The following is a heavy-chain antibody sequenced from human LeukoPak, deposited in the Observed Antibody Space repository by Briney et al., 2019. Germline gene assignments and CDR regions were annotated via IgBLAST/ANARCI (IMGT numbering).Heavy chain of an antibody. J-gene: IGHJ4*02. Sequence: HPGGSLRLSCAASGFTFSNYWMSWVRQAPGKGLEWVANIKQDGSQKYYVGSVKGRFTISRDNAKNSQYLQMNSLRAEDTAMYYCARIGYSSSSFDYWGQGTLVTVSS. CDR3: ARIGYSSSSFDY. CDR2: IKQDGSQK. CDR1: GFTFSNYW. V-gene: IGHV3-7*01. D-gene: IGHD6-6*01.